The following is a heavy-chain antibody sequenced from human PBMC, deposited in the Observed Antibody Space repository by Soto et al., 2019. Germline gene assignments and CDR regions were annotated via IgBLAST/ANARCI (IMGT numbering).Heavy chain of an antibody. CDR2: VFYTGFT. CDR3: ATSQKGYNWNYFDH. V-gene: IGHV4-39*01. CDR1: GASISGSYCY. Sequence: PSETLSLTCAVSGASISGSYCYWAWLRPAPGKGPEWIGSVFYTGFTSYNPSLESRVSVSVDTSKSQFSLKLSAVTAADTAVYYCATSQKGYNWNYFDHWGQGALVTVSS. J-gene: IGHJ4*02. D-gene: IGHD1-20*01.